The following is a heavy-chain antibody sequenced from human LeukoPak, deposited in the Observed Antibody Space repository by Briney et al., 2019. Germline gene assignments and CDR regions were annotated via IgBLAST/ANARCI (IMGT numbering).Heavy chain of an antibody. V-gene: IGHV4-30-2*01. CDR1: GGSISSGGYS. Sequence: SEALSLTFAVSGGSISSGGYSWSWIRQPPGKGLEWVGYIYHSGSTYYNPSLKSRVTISVDRSKNQFSLKLSSVTAADTAVYYCAREKYYGSGSYGAPIDNWFDPWGQGTLVTVSS. CDR2: IYHSGST. CDR3: AREKYYGSGSYGAPIDNWFDP. J-gene: IGHJ5*02. D-gene: IGHD3-10*01.